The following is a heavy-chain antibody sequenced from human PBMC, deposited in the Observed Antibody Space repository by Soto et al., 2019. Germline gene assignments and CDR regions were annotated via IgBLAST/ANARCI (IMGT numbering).Heavy chain of an antibody. D-gene: IGHD2-15*01. CDR2: INPNSGGT. J-gene: IGHJ6*02. Sequence: GASVKVSCKASGYTFTGYYMHWVRQAPGQGLEWMGWINPNSGGTNYAQKSQGWVTMTRDTSISTAYMELSRLRSDDTAVYYCARGSRYCSGGSCYAHYYYYGIDVWGRGTTVTVSS. V-gene: IGHV1-2*04. CDR1: GYTFTGYY. CDR3: ARGSRYCSGGSCYAHYYYYGIDV.